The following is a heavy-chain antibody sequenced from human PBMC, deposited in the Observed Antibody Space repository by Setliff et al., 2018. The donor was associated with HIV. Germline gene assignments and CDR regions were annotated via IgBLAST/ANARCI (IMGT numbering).Heavy chain of an antibody. CDR1: GFTFNNYY. V-gene: IGHV3-11*04. CDR2: VSSSGTTK. D-gene: IGHD3-10*01. J-gene: IGHJ6*03. Sequence: GSLRLSCAASGFTFNNYYMSWIRQAPGKGLEWVSYVSSSGTTKWYADSVTGRFTISRDNAKNSLYLQMNSLRAADTAVYYCARMTLIRGVIISYMDVWGKGTTVTVSS. CDR3: ARMTLIRGVIISYMDV.